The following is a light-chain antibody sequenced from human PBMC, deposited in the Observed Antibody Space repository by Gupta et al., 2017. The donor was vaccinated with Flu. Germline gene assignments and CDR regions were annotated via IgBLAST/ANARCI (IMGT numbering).Light chain of an antibody. V-gene: IGKV1-39*01. CDR3: QQRYRAPPLWT. J-gene: IGKJ1*01. Sequence: DIQMTQSPSSLSASIGDRVTITCRASRSIYNYLNWYQQKPGKAPKLLIYTASSLQSGVRSRFTGSGAGTDFTLTISSRQPEDFATYYCQQRYRAPPLWTFGQGTQVEVK. CDR2: TAS. CDR1: RSIYNY.